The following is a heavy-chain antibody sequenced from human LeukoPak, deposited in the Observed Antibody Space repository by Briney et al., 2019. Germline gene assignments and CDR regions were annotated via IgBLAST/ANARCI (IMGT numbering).Heavy chain of an antibody. J-gene: IGHJ6*03. CDR2: IRSGGINK. CDR1: GFTFSNYG. D-gene: IGHD3-10*01. Sequence: GGSLRLSCAASGFTFSNYGMHWVRQAPGKGLEWVAFIRSGGINKYHADSVKGRFTISRDNSKNTLYLQMNSLRAEDTAVYYCAKLGKTENHYGSGRFSYYYYMDVWGKGTTVTISS. V-gene: IGHV3-30*02. CDR3: AKLGKTENHYGSGRFSYYYYMDV.